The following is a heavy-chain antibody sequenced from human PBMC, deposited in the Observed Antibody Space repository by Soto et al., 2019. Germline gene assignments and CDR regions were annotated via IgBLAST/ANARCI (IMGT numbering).Heavy chain of an antibody. CDR3: TREGDTDYDFWSGYSPYSMDV. Sequence: GGSLRLSCTASGFTFGDYAMIWVRQAPGKGLEWVGFIRSKAYGGTTEYAASVKGRFTISRDDSKSIAYLQMNSLKTEDTAVYYCTREGDTDYDFWSGYSPYSMDVWGQGTTVTVSS. D-gene: IGHD3-3*01. J-gene: IGHJ6*02. V-gene: IGHV3-49*04. CDR2: IRSKAYGGTT. CDR1: GFTFGDYA.